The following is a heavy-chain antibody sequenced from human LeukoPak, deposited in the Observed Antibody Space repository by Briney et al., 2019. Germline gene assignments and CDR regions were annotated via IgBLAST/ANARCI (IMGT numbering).Heavy chain of an antibody. CDR1: GEPIRSEY. Sequence: PSETLSLTCTVSGEPIRSEYWTWMRQPPGQGLEWIGHIYYGGSTNYNPSLKSRATISVDTPKNQLSLKLTSATAADTAVYYCAGRSGHYYDSSGYYYDFFDPWGPGTLVTVSS. D-gene: IGHD3-22*01. CDR3: AGRSGHYYDSSGYYYDFFDP. J-gene: IGHJ5*02. CDR2: IYYGGST. V-gene: IGHV4-59*03.